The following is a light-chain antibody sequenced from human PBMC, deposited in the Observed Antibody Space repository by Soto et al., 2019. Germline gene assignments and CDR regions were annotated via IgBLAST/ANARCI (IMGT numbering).Light chain of an antibody. CDR1: QDIRSD. CDR3: LQHNSYPRT. CDR2: TAS. V-gene: IGKV1-17*01. Sequence: DIQMTQSLSSLSASVGDRVTITCRASQDIRSDLAWYQQKAGKAPKRLIYTASSLQSGVPSRFSGSGSGTEFTLTISSLQPEDFATYYCLQHNSYPRTFGQGTKVEIK. J-gene: IGKJ1*01.